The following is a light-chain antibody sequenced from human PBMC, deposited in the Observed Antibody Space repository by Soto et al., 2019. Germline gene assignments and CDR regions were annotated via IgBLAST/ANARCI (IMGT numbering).Light chain of an antibody. Sequence: QSALTQPASVSGSPGQSITISCTGTSSDVGDYNSVSWFQQHPSKAPKLIIYEVSHRPSGVSIRFSGSKSGNTASLTISGLQAEDEADYYCNSYRHSTTLVFGTGTKLTVL. V-gene: IGLV2-14*01. CDR2: EVS. CDR3: NSYRHSTTLV. CDR1: SSDVGDYNS. J-gene: IGLJ1*01.